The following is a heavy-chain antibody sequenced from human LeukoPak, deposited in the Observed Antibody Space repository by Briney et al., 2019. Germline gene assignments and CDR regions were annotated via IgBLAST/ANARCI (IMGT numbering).Heavy chain of an antibody. Sequence: ASVKVSCKASGYTSTGYYMHWVRQAPGQGLEWMGWINPNSGGTNYAQKFQGWVTMTRDTSISTAYMELSRLRSDDTAVYYCARDRYYGSGSYFNWFDPWGQGTLVTVSS. CDR3: ARDRYYGSGSYFNWFDP. J-gene: IGHJ5*02. CDR2: INPNSGGT. D-gene: IGHD3-10*01. V-gene: IGHV1-2*04. CDR1: GYTSTGYY.